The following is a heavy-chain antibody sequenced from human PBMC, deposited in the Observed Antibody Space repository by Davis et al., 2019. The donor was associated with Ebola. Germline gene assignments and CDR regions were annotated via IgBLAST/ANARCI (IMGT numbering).Heavy chain of an antibody. Sequence: GESLKISCAASSFPFNKYWMHWVRQAPGKGLVYVSRISSDGGITSYADSVKGRFTISRDNAKSTLYLQMNSLTAEDTAVYYCVRTTYGAPEYWGQGTLVTVSS. D-gene: IGHD4-17*01. J-gene: IGHJ4*02. CDR1: SFPFNKYW. CDR2: ISSDGGIT. CDR3: VRTTYGAPEY. V-gene: IGHV3-74*01.